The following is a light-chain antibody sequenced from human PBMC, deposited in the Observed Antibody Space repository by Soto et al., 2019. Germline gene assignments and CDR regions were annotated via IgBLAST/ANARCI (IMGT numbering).Light chain of an antibody. V-gene: IGKV3-20*01. J-gene: IGKJ2*01. Sequence: EIGLTQSPGTLSLSPGDRATLSCRASQSVSSRYLVWYQQKSGQAHSLLIYGASIKATGIPARFSGSGSGTDFTLTISRLEPEDFALYYCQQHDSSYTFGQGTKLEIK. CDR3: QQHDSSYT. CDR2: GAS. CDR1: QSVSSRY.